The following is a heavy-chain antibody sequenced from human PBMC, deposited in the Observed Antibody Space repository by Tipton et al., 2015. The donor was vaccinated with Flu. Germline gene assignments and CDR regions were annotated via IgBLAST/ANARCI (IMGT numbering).Heavy chain of an antibody. CDR3: ARDRGTGTRGDY. CDR2: ISSSSSYI. V-gene: IGHV3-21*01. J-gene: IGHJ4*02. CDR1: GFTFSSYS. Sequence: GSLRLSCAASGFTFSSYSMNWVRQAPGKGLEWVSSISSSSSYIYYADSVKGRFTISRDNAKNSLYLQMNSLRAEDTAVYYCARDRGTGTRGDYWGQGTLVTVSS. D-gene: IGHD1/OR15-1a*01.